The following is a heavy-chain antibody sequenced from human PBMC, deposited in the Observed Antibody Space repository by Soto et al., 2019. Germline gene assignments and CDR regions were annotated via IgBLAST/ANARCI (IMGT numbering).Heavy chain of an antibody. CDR1: GGSISSYY. Sequence: GPGPLFSSETLSLTCTVSGGSISSYYWSWIRQPPGKGLEWIGYIYYSGSTNYNSSLKSRVTISVDTSKNQLSLKLSSVTAADTAVYYCARATYYYDSSGYYGYYFDYWGQGTLVTVSS. CDR3: ARATYYYDSSGYYGYYFDY. D-gene: IGHD3-22*01. CDR2: IYYSGST. V-gene: IGHV4-59*01. J-gene: IGHJ4*02.